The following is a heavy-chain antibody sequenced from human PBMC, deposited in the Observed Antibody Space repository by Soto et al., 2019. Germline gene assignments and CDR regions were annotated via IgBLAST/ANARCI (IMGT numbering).Heavy chain of an antibody. Sequence: QVQLVESGGGVVQPGRPLRLSCAASGFTFSSYGMHWVRQAPGKGLEWVAVISYDGSNKYYADSVKGRFTISRDNSKNTLYLQMNNLRAEDTTVYYCAKDKVPVVVTSPFDYWGQGTLVTVSS. V-gene: IGHV3-30*18. J-gene: IGHJ4*02. CDR1: GFTFSSYG. D-gene: IGHD2-21*02. CDR3: AKDKVPVVVTSPFDY. CDR2: ISYDGSNK.